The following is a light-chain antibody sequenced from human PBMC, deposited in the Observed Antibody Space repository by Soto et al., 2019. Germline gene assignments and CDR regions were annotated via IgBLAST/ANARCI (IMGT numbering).Light chain of an antibody. CDR1: NIGSKI. CDR2: DDD. CDR3: QVWVGPSERI. V-gene: IGLV3-21*02. J-gene: IGLJ2*01. Sequence: SYVLTQPPSVSVAPGQTATITCGGDNIGSKIVHWYQHNPGQAPVLVVHDDDDRPSGTPERFSGSNSGQTATLTISRVEAGDEADYYCQVWVGPSERIFGGGTKLTVL.